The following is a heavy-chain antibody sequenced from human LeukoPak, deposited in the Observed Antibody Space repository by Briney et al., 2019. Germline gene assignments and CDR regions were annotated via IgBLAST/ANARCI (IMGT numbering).Heavy chain of an antibody. V-gene: IGHV1-2*02. D-gene: IGHD2-2*01. Sequence: VASVKVSCKASGYTFTGYYMHWVRQAPGQGLEWMGWINPNSGGTSYAQKFQGRVTMTRDTSISTAYMELSRLRSDDTAVYYCAREEYCSSTSCYGYFDYWGQGTLVTVSS. CDR3: AREEYCSSTSCYGYFDY. J-gene: IGHJ4*02. CDR2: INPNSGGT. CDR1: GYTFTGYY.